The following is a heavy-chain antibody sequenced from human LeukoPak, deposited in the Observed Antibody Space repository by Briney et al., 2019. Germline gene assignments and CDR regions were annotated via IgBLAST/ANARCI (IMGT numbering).Heavy chain of an antibody. V-gene: IGHV1-46*01. CDR2: ISPSGGST. J-gene: IGHJ4*02. CDR1: GYTFTSNY. D-gene: IGHD4/OR15-4a*01. Sequence: GASVKVSCKAFGYTFTSNYMHWVRQAPGQGPEWMGVISPSGGSTTYAQKFQGRVTLTRDMSTSTDYLELSSLRSEDTAVYYCASGDYGDPPLNYWGQGTLVTVSS. CDR3: ASGDYGDPPLNY.